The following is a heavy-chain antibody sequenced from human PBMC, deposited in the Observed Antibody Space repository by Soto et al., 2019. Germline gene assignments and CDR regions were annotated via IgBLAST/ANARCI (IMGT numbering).Heavy chain of an antibody. CDR2: VYLSGST. CDR3: ARIPVDTYMIYWSDP. Sequence: SETLSLTCSVSGDSVSSGDYYWSWIRQPPGKGLEWIGHVYLSGSTNYIPSLKSRLTMSVDTAKNQFSLKLNSVTAADTAVYYCARIPVDTYMIYWSDPWGQGTQVTVSS. CDR1: GDSVSSGDYY. V-gene: IGHV4-61*08. J-gene: IGHJ5*02. D-gene: IGHD3-16*01.